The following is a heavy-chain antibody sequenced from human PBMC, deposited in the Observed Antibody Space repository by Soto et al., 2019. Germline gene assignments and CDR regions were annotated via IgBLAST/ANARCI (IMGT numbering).Heavy chain of an antibody. Sequence: QVQLVQSGAEVKNPGSSVRVSCKTSGFTFNVYGIHWVRQAPGQGLEWMGGLIPICDEPNYAQKFQGRVTITADKSTATVYLELNSLRSEDTAVYFCARVRDPHLDHYGLDVWGQGTTVTVSS. J-gene: IGHJ6*02. CDR3: ARVRDPHLDHYGLDV. CDR1: GFTFNVYG. CDR2: LIPICDEP. V-gene: IGHV1-69*06.